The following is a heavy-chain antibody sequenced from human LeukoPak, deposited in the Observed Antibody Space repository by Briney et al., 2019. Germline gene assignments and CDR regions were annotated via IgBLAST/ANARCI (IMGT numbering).Heavy chain of an antibody. CDR2: ISSSGSTI. V-gene: IGHV3-11*01. CDR3: ARVNRVTAIQELDY. D-gene: IGHD2-21*02. Sequence: GGSLRLSCAASGFTFSDYYMTWIRQAPGKGLEWVSCISSSGSTIFYADSVKGRFTISRDNAKSSLFLQMNSLRAEDTAVYYCARVNRVTAIQELDYWGQGTLVTVTS. CDR1: GFTFSDYY. J-gene: IGHJ4*02.